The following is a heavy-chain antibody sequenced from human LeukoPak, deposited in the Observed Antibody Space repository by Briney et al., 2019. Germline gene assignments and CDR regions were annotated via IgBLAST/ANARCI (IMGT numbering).Heavy chain of an antibody. CDR2: ISAYNGNT. D-gene: IGHD2-2*01. CDR1: GYTFTSYG. Sequence: ASVKVSCKASGYTFTSYGMSWVRQAAGQGLEWMGWISAYNGNTNYAQKLQGRVTMTTDTSTSTAYMELRSLRSDDTAVYYCARGGIVVVPAAPPDYWGQGTLVTVSS. J-gene: IGHJ4*02. CDR3: ARGGIVVVPAAPPDY. V-gene: IGHV1-18*01.